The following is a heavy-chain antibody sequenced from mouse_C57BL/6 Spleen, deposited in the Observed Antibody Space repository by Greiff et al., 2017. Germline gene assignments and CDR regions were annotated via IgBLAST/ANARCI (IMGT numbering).Heavy chain of an antibody. J-gene: IGHJ1*03. CDR1: GYTFTEYT. V-gene: IGHV1-62-2*01. D-gene: IGHD1-1*01. CDR2: FYPGSGSI. Sequence: QVQLQQSGAELVKPGASVKLSCKASGYTFTEYTIHWVKQRSGQGLEWIGWFYPGSGSIKYNEKFKDKATLTADKSSSTVYMELSRLTSEDSAVYFCARHEDRVYYGSRKGGYFDVWGTGTTVTVSS. CDR3: ARHEDRVYYGSRKGGYFDV.